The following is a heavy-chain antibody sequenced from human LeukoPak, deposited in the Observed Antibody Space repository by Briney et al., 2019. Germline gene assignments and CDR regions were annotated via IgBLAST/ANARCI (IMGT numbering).Heavy chain of an antibody. J-gene: IGHJ4*02. V-gene: IGHV3-23*01. D-gene: IGHD2-21*02. CDR3: AKDFVVVPGNVNYFDY. CDR2: ISGSGDNT. CDR1: GFTFSNYA. Sequence: PGGSVRLSCAASGFTFSNYAMSWVRQAPGKGLERVSAISGSGDNTYYADSVKGRFTVSRDNSKNTLYVQMKSLRAEDTAVYYCAKDFVVVPGNVNYFDYWGQGTLVTVSS.